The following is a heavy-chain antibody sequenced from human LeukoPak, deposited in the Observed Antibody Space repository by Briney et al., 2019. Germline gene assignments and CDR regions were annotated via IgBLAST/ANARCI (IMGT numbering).Heavy chain of an antibody. V-gene: IGHV3-7*03. CDR1: GFTFSSYW. CDR2: IKTDGSQI. D-gene: IGHD2-2*01. Sequence: GGSLRLSCVASGFTFSSYWMTWVRQAPGKGLEWVANIKTDGSQIYYVDSVKGRFTISRDNAKNSLYLQMNSLRAEDTAVYYCAKGVVVAPDVIPFDYWGQGTLVTVSS. CDR3: AKGVVVAPDVIPFDY. J-gene: IGHJ4*02.